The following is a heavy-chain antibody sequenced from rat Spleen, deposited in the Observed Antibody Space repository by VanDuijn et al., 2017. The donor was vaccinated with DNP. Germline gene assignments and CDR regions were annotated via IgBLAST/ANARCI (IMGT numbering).Heavy chain of an antibody. J-gene: IGHJ2*01. CDR2: ISFYGSAT. V-gene: IGHV5-7*01. CDR3: ARQGGPGYNFDY. Sequence: EVRLVESGGGLEQPGKSMKLSSSASGFTFSRYDMAWVRQAPKKGLELVAAISFYGSATYYRDTVKGRFTISRDNAKSILYLQRDSLRSEDTATYYCARQGGPGYNFDYWGQGVMVTVSS. D-gene: IGHD1-4*01. CDR1: GFTFSRYD.